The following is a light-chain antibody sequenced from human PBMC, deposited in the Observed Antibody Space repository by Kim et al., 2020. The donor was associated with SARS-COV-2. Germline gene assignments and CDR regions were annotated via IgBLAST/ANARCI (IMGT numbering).Light chain of an antibody. J-gene: IGKJ1*01. V-gene: IGKV1-5*03. Sequence: DIQMTQSPSTLSASVGDRVTITCRASRSIAGLLAWYQQKPGQAPKLLIYEASTLKSGVPSRFTGSGSGTEFTLIISSLQPDDFATYYRQQYRSYPWTFGQGTKVDIK. CDR2: EAS. CDR1: RSIAGL. CDR3: QQYRSYPWT.